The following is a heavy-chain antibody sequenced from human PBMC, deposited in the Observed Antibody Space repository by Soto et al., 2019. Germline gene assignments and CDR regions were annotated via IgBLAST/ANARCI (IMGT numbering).Heavy chain of an antibody. CDR3: ARWSGVGVAGMDV. Sequence: QVQLQESGPRLVKPLQTLSLTCTVSGDSINSGDYYWSWIRQPPGRGLEGVGYSFYSGITDYNPAPKSRMTISMDTSKNQFSLRLNSVTAADTAVYFCARWSGVGVAGMDVWGQGTTVSVSS. CDR2: SFYSGIT. D-gene: IGHD3-10*01. J-gene: IGHJ6*02. CDR1: GDSINSGDYY. V-gene: IGHV4-30-4*01.